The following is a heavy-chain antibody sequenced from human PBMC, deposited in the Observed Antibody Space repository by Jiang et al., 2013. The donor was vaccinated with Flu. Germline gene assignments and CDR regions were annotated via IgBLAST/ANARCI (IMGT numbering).Heavy chain of an antibody. CDR3: ARRATATTPFDY. Sequence: YTFTDYYIHWVRQAPGQGLEWMGWIYPNSDGTYYAQKFRGRFTVTRDTSINTAYMELSRLKSDDTAVYYCARRATATTPFDYWGQGTLVTVSS. V-gene: IGHV1-2*02. CDR2: IYPNSDGT. D-gene: IGHD4-17*01. J-gene: IGHJ4*02. CDR1: YTFTDYY.